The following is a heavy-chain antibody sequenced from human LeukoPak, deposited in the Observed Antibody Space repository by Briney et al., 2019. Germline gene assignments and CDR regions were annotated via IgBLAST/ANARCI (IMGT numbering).Heavy chain of an antibody. J-gene: IGHJ3*02. Sequence: PSETLSLTCTVSGGSISSYYWSWIRQPPGKGLEWIGYIYYSGSTNYNPSLKSRVTISVDTSKNQFSPKLSSVTAADTAVYYCARYYYDNSGSLYAFDIWGQGTMVTVSS. V-gene: IGHV4-59*01. D-gene: IGHD3-22*01. CDR3: ARYYYDNSGSLYAFDI. CDR2: IYYSGST. CDR1: GGSISSYY.